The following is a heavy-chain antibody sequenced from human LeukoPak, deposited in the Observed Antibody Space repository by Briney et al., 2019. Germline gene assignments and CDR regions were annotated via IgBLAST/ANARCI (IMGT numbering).Heavy chain of an antibody. D-gene: IGHD1-26*01. CDR2: ISSKSCYI. J-gene: IGHJ6*03. CDR1: GFTFSSYS. CDR3: ARDQLVGVRDYMDV. V-gene: IGHV3-21*01. Sequence: PGGSLRLSCAASGFTFSSYSMNWVRQAPGKGLEWVSSISSKSCYIYYADSVKGRFTISRDNDKNSLYLQMSSLSAEDTAVYYCARDQLVGVRDYMDVWGKGTTVTVSS.